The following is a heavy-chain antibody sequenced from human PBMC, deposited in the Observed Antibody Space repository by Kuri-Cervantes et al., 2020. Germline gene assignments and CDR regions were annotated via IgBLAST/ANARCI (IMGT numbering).Heavy chain of an antibody. D-gene: IGHD3-3*01. J-gene: IGHJ6*02. CDR3: ARGAYYDFWSGYLHYYYYGMDV. V-gene: IGHV3-74*01. Sequence: GESLKISCAASGFTFSSYWMHWVRQAPGKGLVWVSRINSDGSSTSYADSVKGRSTISRDNAKNTLYLQMNSLRAEDTAVYYCARGAYYDFWSGYLHYYYYGMDVWGQGTTVT. CDR2: INSDGSST. CDR1: GFTFSSYW.